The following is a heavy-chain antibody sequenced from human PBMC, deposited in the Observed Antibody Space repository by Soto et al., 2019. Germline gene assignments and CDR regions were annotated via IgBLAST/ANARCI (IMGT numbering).Heavy chain of an antibody. V-gene: IGHV2-5*02. CDR3: ARYYDSSGNSGY. D-gene: IGHD3-22*01. J-gene: IGHJ4*02. Sequence: QITLKESGPTLVKPTQTLTLTCTFSGFSLSTSGVGVGWIRQPPGKALEWLALIYWDDDKRYSPSLKSRLTIXKXXSKNQVVLTMTNMDPVDTATYYCARYYDSSGNSGYWGQGTLVTVSS. CDR1: GFSLSTSGVG. CDR2: IYWDDDK.